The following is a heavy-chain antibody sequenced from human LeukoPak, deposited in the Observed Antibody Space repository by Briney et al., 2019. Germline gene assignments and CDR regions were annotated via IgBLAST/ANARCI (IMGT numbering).Heavy chain of an antibody. D-gene: IGHD6-13*01. Sequence: GGSLRLCCAASGFTFSSYAMSWVRQAPGKGLEWVSAISGSGGSTYYADSVKGRFTISRDNSKNTLYLQMNSLRAEDTAVYYCAKVDSNEYYYMDVWSKGTTVTVSS. J-gene: IGHJ6*03. CDR1: GFTFSSYA. V-gene: IGHV3-23*01. CDR3: AKVDSNEYYYMDV. CDR2: ISGSGGST.